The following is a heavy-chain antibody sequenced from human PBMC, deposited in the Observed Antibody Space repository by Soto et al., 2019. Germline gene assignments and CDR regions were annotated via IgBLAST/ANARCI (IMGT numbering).Heavy chain of an antibody. V-gene: IGHV4-31*03. D-gene: IGHD3-3*01. CDR1: GGSISSDGYY. J-gene: IGHJ6*03. CDR3: VRFRDFWSRQYYMAF. Sequence: PSETLSLTCTVSGGSISSDGYYWTWIRQHAGKGLEWIGFINYSGSTSYNPSLKRRVTISVDTSKNQFSLKLSSVTAADTAVYYCVRFRDFWSRQYYMAFSSQGTSVLVSS. CDR2: INYSGST.